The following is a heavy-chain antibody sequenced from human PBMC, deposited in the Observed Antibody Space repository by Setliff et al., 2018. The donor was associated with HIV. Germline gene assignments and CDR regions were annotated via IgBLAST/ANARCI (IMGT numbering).Heavy chain of an antibody. V-gene: IGHV1-46*01. D-gene: IGHD6-13*01. CDR3: ASSWSRIRYYGMDV. J-gene: IGHJ6*02. CDR2: INPNGGST. Sequence: ASVKVSCKASGYTFTSYYVHFVRQAPGQGPEWMGIINPNGGSTNYAQKFEGRVAMTADTSTNTVYMELSSLRSEDTAVYYCASSWSRIRYYGMDVWGQGTTVTVSS. CDR1: GYTFTSYY.